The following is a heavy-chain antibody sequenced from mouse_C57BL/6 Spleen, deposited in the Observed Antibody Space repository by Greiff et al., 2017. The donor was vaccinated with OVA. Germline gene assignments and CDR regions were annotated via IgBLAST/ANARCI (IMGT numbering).Heavy chain of an antibody. CDR2: INPDYGTT. V-gene: IGHV1-39*01. CDR1: GYSFTDYN. J-gene: IGHJ4*01. CDR3: AVGNEAMDY. Sequence: QLQQSGPELVKPGASVKISCKASGYSFTDYNMNWVKQSNGKSLEWIGVINPDYGTTSYNQKFKGKATVTVDQSSSTAYMQLNSLTSDDSAVYYCAVGNEAMDYWGQGTSVTVSS. D-gene: IGHD2-1*01.